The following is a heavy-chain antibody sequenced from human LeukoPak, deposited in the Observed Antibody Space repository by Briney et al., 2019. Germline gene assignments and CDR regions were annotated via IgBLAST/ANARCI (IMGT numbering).Heavy chain of an antibody. CDR2: VYYSGST. CDR3: ARDRGYSIGCDY. Sequence: SETLSLTCTVSGGSISSYYWSWLRQPPGKGLGWIGYVYYSGSTNYNPSLKSRVTISVDTSKNQFSLKLSSVTAADTAVYYCARDRGYSIGCDYWGQGTLVTVSS. J-gene: IGHJ4*02. V-gene: IGHV4-59*01. CDR1: GGSISSYY. D-gene: IGHD6-19*01.